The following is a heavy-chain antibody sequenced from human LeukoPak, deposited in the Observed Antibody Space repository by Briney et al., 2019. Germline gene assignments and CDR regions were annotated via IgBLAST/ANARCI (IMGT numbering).Heavy chain of an antibody. Sequence: SETLSLTCAVYGGSFTTFYWGWIRQTPGKGLEWIGEINHTGSTNYNPSLKSRVTISIDTSKNQFSLKLSSVTAADTAVYYCAAAQSKPGYSSGWYRDRNRSFDYWGQGTLVTVSS. V-gene: IGHV4-34*01. CDR3: AAAQSKPGYSSGWYRDRNRSFDY. CDR2: INHTGST. J-gene: IGHJ4*02. D-gene: IGHD6-19*01. CDR1: GGSFTTFY.